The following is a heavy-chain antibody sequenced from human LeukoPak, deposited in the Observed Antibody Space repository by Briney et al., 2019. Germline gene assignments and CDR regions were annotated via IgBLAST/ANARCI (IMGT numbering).Heavy chain of an antibody. CDR2: INSNGQKT. V-gene: IGHV3-64*02. J-gene: IGHJ4*02. D-gene: IGHD5-24*01. CDR1: GFTFSNYA. Sequence: GGSLRLSCAASGFTFSNYAIHWVRQAPGKGLQFVSSINSNGQKTYYADSVKGRFTISRDYSKNTVFLQMGSLGADDMAVYYCARARRDGSNLYYFDYWGRGTLVSVSS. CDR3: ARARRDGSNLYYFDY.